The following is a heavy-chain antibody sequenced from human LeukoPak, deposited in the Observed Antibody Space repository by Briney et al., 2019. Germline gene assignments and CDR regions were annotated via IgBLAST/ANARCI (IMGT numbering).Heavy chain of an antibody. CDR3: ARGHRLGSSVYDISAV. CDR1: GYTFLDYY. V-gene: IGHV1-2*02. CDR2: LNPRNGDR. D-gene: IGHD3-9*01. Sequence: AGSVKVSCKASGYTFLDYYVCWVRQAPGQGLEWVGALNPRNGDRKYGQNFEARVTMFRDPSKQPADMEFDHLRSDGTALNFFARGHRLGSSVYDISAVWGKGTLVTVSS. J-gene: IGHJ4*02.